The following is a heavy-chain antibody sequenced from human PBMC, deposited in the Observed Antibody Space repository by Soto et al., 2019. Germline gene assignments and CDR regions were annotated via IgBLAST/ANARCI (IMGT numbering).Heavy chain of an antibody. CDR1: GFTFSTYA. J-gene: IGHJ5*02. CDR2: ISGSGDNT. Sequence: GGSLRLSCEASGFTFSTYAMTWVRQAPGKGLEWVSDISGSGDNTYYADSVKGRFTISRDNSKSTLYLQMNSLRAEDTAVYYCARLGGIKAAGEEVPWGRGTLVTVSS. D-gene: IGHD6-13*01. CDR3: ARLGGIKAAGEEVP. V-gene: IGHV3-23*01.